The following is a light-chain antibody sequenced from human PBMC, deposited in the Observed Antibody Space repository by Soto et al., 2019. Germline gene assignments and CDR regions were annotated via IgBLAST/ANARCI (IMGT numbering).Light chain of an antibody. CDR2: AAS. CDR1: QGISSY. V-gene: IGKV1-9*01. J-gene: IGKJ4*01. CDR3: QQLNSYPFT. Sequence: IRLTQSPSSLSASVGDRVTITCRASQGISSYLAWYQQKPGKAPKLLIYAASTLQSGVPSRFSGSGSGTDFTLTISSLQPEDFATYYCQQLNSYPFTFGGGTKVDIK.